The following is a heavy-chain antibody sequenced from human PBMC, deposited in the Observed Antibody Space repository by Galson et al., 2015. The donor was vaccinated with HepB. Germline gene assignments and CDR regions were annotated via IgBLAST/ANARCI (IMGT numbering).Heavy chain of an antibody. CDR2: INQDGSKI. J-gene: IGHJ2*01. Sequence: LRLSCAASGFTFSSFWTSWVRQAPGKGLEWVANINQDGSKIFYVDSVKGRFSISRENAKNSLYLQMNSLGAEDTAVYYCARGTSDRNVGYFDLWGRATLVTVSS. CDR1: GFTFSSFW. D-gene: IGHD1-14*01. CDR3: ARGTSDRNVGYFDL. V-gene: IGHV3-7*04.